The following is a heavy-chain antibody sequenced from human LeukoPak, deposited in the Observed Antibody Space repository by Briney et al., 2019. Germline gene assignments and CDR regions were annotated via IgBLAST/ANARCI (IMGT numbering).Heavy chain of an antibody. CDR2: IYYSGST. Sequence: PSETLSLTCGMSGGSNSGDYWSWIRQPPGKGLEWIGYIYYSGSTDYNPSLKSRVTISVDTSKNQFSLRLSSVTAADTAVYYCARHKRIAMDRGIDYYYYGLDVWGQGTTVTVSS. J-gene: IGHJ6*02. D-gene: IGHD3-10*01. CDR3: ARHKRIAMDRGIDYYYYGLDV. V-gene: IGHV4-59*08. CDR1: GGSNSGDY.